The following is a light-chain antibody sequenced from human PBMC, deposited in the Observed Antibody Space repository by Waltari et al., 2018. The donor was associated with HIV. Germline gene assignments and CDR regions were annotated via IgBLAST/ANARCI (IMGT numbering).Light chain of an antibody. Sequence: QSALSQPHSVSGSPGQAVTISCNGSRNDIGGYDHVSWYQLHSGKAPRVIIYDVVERPAGGPGRFVGSKSGNTASLTISGLQTDDEADYFCCSYGGSYTWLFGGGTQLTV. CDR1: RNDIGGYDH. CDR2: DVV. V-gene: IGLV2-11*01. CDR3: CSYGGSYTWL. J-gene: IGLJ3*02.